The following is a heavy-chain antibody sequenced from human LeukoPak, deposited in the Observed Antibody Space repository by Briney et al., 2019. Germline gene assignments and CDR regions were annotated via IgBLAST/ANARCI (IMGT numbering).Heavy chain of an antibody. CDR1: GFSFSNSE. V-gene: IGHV3-48*03. CDR2: ISGSGSSK. Sequence: PGGSLRLSCAASGFSFSNSEMNWVRQAPGKGLEWLSYISGSGSSKYYADSVKGRFTISRDNAKESLYLQINSLRAEDTAVYYCARDYYDTSGYYSLLSWGQGTLVTVSP. J-gene: IGHJ5*02. D-gene: IGHD3-22*01. CDR3: ARDYYDTSGYYSLLS.